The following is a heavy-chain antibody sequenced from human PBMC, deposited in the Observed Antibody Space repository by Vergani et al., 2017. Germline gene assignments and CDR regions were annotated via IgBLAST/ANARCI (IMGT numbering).Heavy chain of an antibody. V-gene: IGHV1-46*03. CDR2: INPSGGST. D-gene: IGHD1-14*01. CDR1: GYTFTSYY. CDR3: ARGGITDYYYYGMDV. J-gene: IGHJ6*02. Sequence: QVQLVQSGAEVKKPGASVKVSCKASGYTFTSYYMHWVRQAPGQGLEWMGIINPSGGSTSYAQKFQGRVTMTRDTSTSTVYMELSSLRSEDTAVYYCARGGITDYYYYGMDVWGQGTTVTVSS.